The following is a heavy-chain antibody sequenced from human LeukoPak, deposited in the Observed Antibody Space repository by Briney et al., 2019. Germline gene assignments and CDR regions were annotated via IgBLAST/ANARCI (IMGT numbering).Heavy chain of an antibody. Sequence: SVKVSCKASGGVFTTYAISWVRQAPGEGLEWMGSIIPFLGTTNYAQKFQGRVTITADEPTRTAYMELTYVRSDDTAVYYCTIIPNVILFTHYFEYWGQGTLGTVSS. J-gene: IGHJ4*02. CDR3: TIIPNVILFTHYFEY. V-gene: IGHV1-69*11. CDR2: IIPFLGTT. CDR1: GGVFTTYA. D-gene: IGHD2-21*01.